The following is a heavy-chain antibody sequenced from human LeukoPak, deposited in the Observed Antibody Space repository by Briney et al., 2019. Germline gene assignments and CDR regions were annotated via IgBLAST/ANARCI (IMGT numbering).Heavy chain of an antibody. Sequence: GASVKVSCKASGYTFTGYYMHWVRQAPGQGLEWMGWINLNSGGTNYAQKFQGRVTMTRDTSISTAYMELSRLRSDDTAVYYCARDDSSSALLDPWGQGTLVTVSS. CDR1: GYTFTGYY. V-gene: IGHV1-2*02. D-gene: IGHD6-6*01. J-gene: IGHJ5*02. CDR2: INLNSGGT. CDR3: ARDDSSSALLDP.